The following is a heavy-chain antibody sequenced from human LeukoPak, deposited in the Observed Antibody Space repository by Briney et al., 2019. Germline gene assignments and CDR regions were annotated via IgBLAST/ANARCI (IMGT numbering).Heavy chain of an antibody. Sequence: PGGSLRLSCAASGFTFDDYAMHWVRQAPGKGLEWVSGISWNSGSIGYADSVKGRFTISRDNAKNSLYLQMNSLRAEDTALYYCVKDGNYYGSGSSPGWSDPWGQGALVTVSS. CDR1: GFTFDDYA. V-gene: IGHV3-9*01. D-gene: IGHD3-10*01. CDR2: ISWNSGSI. J-gene: IGHJ5*02. CDR3: VKDGNYYGSGSSPGWSDP.